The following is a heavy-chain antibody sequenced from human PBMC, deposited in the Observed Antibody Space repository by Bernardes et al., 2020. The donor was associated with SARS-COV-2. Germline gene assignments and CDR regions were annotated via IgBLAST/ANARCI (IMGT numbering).Heavy chain of an antibody. J-gene: IGHJ4*02. CDR3: AKGGGSSSWYRYYFDY. CDR1: GFTFSSYA. D-gene: IGHD6-13*01. V-gene: IGHV3-23*01. Sequence: GGSLRLSCAASGFTFSSYAMSWVRQAPGKGLEWVSAITGSGGSTFYADSVKGRFTISRDNSKNTLYLQMNSLRAVDTAVYYCAKGGGSSSWYRYYFDYWGQGTLVTVSS. CDR2: ITGSGGST.